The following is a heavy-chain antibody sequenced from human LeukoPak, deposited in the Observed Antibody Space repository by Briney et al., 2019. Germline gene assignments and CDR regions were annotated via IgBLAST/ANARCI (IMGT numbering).Heavy chain of an antibody. V-gene: IGHV3-9*01. J-gene: IGHJ4*02. CDR1: GFTFDDYA. CDR2: ISWNSGSI. Sequence: GGSLRLSCAASGFTFDDYAMHWVRQAPGKGLEWVSGISWNSGSIGYADSVKGRFTISRDNAKNSLYLQMNSLRTEDTALYYCARGTYFDYWGQGTLVTVSS. CDR3: ARGTYFDY.